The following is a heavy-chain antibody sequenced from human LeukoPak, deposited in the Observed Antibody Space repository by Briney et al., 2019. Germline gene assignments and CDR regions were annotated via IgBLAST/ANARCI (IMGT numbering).Heavy chain of an antibody. CDR1: GFTFNNYG. Sequence: GGSLRLSCAASGFTFNNYGMHWVRQAPGKGLEWVTFTLYDGSNKYYTDSVKGRFTISRDNSKNTLYLQMNSLRAEDTAVYYCAKGGGYEAQYYYYYLDVWGKGTTVTISS. CDR3: AKGGGYEAQYYYYYLDV. V-gene: IGHV3-30*02. D-gene: IGHD5-12*01. J-gene: IGHJ6*03. CDR2: TLYDGSNK.